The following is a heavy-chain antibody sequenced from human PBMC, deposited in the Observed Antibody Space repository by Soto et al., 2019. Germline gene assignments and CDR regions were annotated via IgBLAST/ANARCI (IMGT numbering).Heavy chain of an antibody. D-gene: IGHD3-10*01. V-gene: IGHV3-13*01. CDR2: IGAAGDT. CDR1: GFTFSSYD. CDR3: ARGYGSGSYYNTGMDV. J-gene: IGHJ6*02. Sequence: PXGSLRLSCAASGFTFSSYDMHWVRQATGKGLEWVSAIGAAGDTYYPGSVKGRFTISRENAKNSLYLQMKSLRAGDTAVYYCARGYGSGSYYNTGMDVWGQGTTVTVSS.